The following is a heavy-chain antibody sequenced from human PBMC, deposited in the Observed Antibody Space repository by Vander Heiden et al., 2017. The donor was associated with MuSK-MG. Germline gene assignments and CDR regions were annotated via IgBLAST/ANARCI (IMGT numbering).Heavy chain of an antibody. CDR2: IKQNGGEK. V-gene: IGHV3-7*03. J-gene: IGHJ4*02. Sequence: EVRLVESGGGLVQPGGSLRLACDASGFRFSNYWMTWVRQAPGKGLEWVANIKQNGGEKYYVDSVKGRFTISRDNAKNSLYLQMNSLRVEDTAFYYCARGPYSSSWTPFDYWGQGTLVTVSS. CDR3: ARGPYSSSWTPFDY. CDR1: GFRFSNYW. D-gene: IGHD6-13*01.